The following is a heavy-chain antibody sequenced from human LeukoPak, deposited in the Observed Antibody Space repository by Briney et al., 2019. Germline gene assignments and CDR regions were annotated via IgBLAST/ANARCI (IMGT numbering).Heavy chain of an antibody. V-gene: IGHV3-7*03. Sequence: GGSLRLCCAASGFTFSSCWMTWVRQATGKGLEWVANIKGNGREKYYVDSVKGRFTISRDNAKNSLYLQMNSLRVEDTAVYYCLQRGFDYWGQGTLVTVSS. CDR3: LQRGFDY. CDR1: GFTFSSCW. J-gene: IGHJ4*02. D-gene: IGHD4-11*01. CDR2: IKGNGREK.